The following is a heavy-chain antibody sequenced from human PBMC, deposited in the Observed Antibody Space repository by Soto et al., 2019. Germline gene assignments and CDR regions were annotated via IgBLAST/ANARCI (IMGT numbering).Heavy chain of an antibody. CDR3: AKDLGATRYYYYYGMDV. J-gene: IGHJ6*02. CDR1: GFTFSSYG. Sequence: GGSLRLSCAASGFTFSSYGMHWVRQAPGKGLEWVAVISYDGSNKYYADSVKGRFTISRDNSKNTLYLQMNSLRAEDTAVYYCAKDLGATRYYYYYGMDVWGQGTTVTVSS. V-gene: IGHV3-30*18. CDR2: ISYDGSNK.